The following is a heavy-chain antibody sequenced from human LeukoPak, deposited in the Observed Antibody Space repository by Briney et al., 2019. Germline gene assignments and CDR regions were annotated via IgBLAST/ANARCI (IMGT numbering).Heavy chain of an antibody. CDR1: GGSISSYY. V-gene: IGHV4-59*01. CDR3: ARETRLHSGSYSNDAFDI. CDR2: IPYSGST. Sequence: SETLSLTCTVSGGSISSYYWSWIRQPPGKGLEWIGYIPYSGSTDFNPSLKSRVTISLDTSKNQFSLRLSSVTAAATAVYYCARETRLHSGSYSNDAFDIWGQGTMVTVSS. J-gene: IGHJ3*02. D-gene: IGHD1-26*01.